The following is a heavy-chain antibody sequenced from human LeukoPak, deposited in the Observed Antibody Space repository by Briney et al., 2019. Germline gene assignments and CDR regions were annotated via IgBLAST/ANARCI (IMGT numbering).Heavy chain of an antibody. D-gene: IGHD1-26*01. Sequence: ASETLSLTCAVYGGSFSGYYWSWIRQPPGKGLEWIGEINPSGSTNYNPSLKSRVTISVDTSKNQFSLKVSSVTAADTAVYYCARRPRNSGSYDGPSGLDYWGQGALVTVSS. CDR2: INPSGST. V-gene: IGHV4-34*01. J-gene: IGHJ4*02. CDR3: ARRPRNSGSYDGPSGLDY. CDR1: GGSFSGYY.